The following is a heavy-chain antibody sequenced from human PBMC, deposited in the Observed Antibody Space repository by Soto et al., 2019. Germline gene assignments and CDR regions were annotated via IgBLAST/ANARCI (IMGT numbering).Heavy chain of an antibody. J-gene: IGHJ4*02. CDR2: FDPEDGET. Sequence: SVKDSCNVSGYTLTELSMHWVRQAPGKGLEWMGGFDPEDGETIYAQKFQGRVTMTEDTSTDTAYIELSSLRSEDTAVYYWATDLIVGASLFDYWGQGTLVTVSS. CDR1: GYTLTELS. V-gene: IGHV1-24*01. CDR3: ATDLIVGASLFDY. D-gene: IGHD1-26*01.